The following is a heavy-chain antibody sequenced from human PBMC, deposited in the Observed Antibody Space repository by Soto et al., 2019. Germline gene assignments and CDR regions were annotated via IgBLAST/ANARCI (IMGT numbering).Heavy chain of an antibody. D-gene: IGHD2-2*01. CDR1: GYSFTSYW. J-gene: IGHJ3*02. V-gene: IGHV5-51*01. CDR3: ARTYQLHPHDAFEI. Sequence: GESLKISCKGSGYSFTSYWIGWVRQRPGKGLEWRGIIYTGDSDTRYSPSFQGQGTISADKSISTAYLQWSSLKASDTAMYYCARTYQLHPHDAFEIWGQGTMVIVSS. CDR2: IYTGDSDT.